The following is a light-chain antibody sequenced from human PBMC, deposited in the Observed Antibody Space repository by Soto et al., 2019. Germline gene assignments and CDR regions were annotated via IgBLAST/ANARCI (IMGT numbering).Light chain of an antibody. V-gene: IGKV4-1*01. Sequence: DIVMTQSPDSLAVSLGERATINCKSSQTVLHGSNYLAWYQQKPGQPPKLLIYWASTRESGVPDRFSGSGSGTEFTPTLSSLQAEDVAVYYCQQYYTTPVTFGQGTKVEIK. CDR2: WAS. J-gene: IGKJ1*01. CDR3: QQYYTTPVT. CDR1: QTVLHGSNY.